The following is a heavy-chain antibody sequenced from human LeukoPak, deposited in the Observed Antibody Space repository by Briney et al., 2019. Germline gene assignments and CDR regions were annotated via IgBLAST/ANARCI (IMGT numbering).Heavy chain of an antibody. CDR1: GFTFRNYW. CDR2: IKQDGSDR. J-gene: IGHJ4*02. V-gene: IGHV3-7*03. Sequence: GGSLRLSCAASGFTFRNYWMSWVRQAPGTGLEWVANIKQDGSDRNYVTSVRGRFTISRDNAESSLYLQMNSVRVEDTAVYYCVRNLAVAGTCFDSWGQGTLVTVSS. CDR3: VRNLAVAGTCFDS. D-gene: IGHD6-19*01.